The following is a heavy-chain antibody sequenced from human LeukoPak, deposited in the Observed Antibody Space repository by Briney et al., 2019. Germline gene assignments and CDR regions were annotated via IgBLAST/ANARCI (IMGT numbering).Heavy chain of an antibody. CDR2: ISYDGSNK. CDR1: GFSFDDYD. Sequence: GGSLRLSCAASGFSFDDYDMAWLRQAPGKGLEWVAVISYDGSNKYYADSVKGRFTISRDNSENTLYLQMNSLRAEDTAVYYCARVMGRYCSSTSCYVDYWGQGTLVTVSS. V-gene: IGHV3-30*19. CDR3: ARVMGRYCSSTSCYVDY. D-gene: IGHD2-2*01. J-gene: IGHJ4*02.